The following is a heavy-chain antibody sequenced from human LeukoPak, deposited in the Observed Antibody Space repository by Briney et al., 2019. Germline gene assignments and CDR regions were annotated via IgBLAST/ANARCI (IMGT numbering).Heavy chain of an antibody. D-gene: IGHD1-1*01. CDR2: IYPGDSDT. Sequence: KVGASLQISGEGSGSIFTSYWSGGGRQLPGKGLGGMGIIYPGDSDTKYSPSLQGQVTISADKSISTAYLQWSSLKASDTAMYYCARRTTDSTIIDYWGQGTLVTVSS. V-gene: IGHV5-51*01. CDR1: GSIFTSYW. J-gene: IGHJ4*02. CDR3: ARRTTDSTIIDY.